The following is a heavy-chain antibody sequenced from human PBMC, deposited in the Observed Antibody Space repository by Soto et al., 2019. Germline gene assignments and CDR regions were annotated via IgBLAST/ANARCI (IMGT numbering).Heavy chain of an antibody. CDR2: IYHSGST. CDR1: GVSISSANW. D-gene: IGHD2-15*01. Sequence: SETLSLTCAVSGVSISSANWWTWVRQPPGKGLEWIGEIYHSGSTTYNTSLQSRITISVDKSRNQFSLKVNSVTAADTAVYYCARRFCRGGGRVKLDYWGQGTPVTVSS. CDR3: ARRFCRGGGRVKLDY. J-gene: IGHJ4*02. V-gene: IGHV4-4*02.